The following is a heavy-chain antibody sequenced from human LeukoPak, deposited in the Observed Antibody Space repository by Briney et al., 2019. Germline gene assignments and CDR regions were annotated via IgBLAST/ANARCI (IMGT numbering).Heavy chain of an antibody. V-gene: IGHV1-2*02. CDR1: GYTFTGYY. Sequence: ASVKVSCEASGYTFTGYYMHWVRQAPGQGLEWMGWINPNSGGTNYAQKFQGRVTMTRDTSISTAYMELSRLRSDDTAVYYCARHGDSSGYYLFDYWGQGTLVTVSS. CDR2: INPNSGGT. D-gene: IGHD3-22*01. J-gene: IGHJ4*02. CDR3: ARHGDSSGYYLFDY.